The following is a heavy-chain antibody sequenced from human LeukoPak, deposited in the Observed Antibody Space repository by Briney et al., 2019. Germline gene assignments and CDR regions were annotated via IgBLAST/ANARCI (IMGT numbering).Heavy chain of an antibody. CDR3: ARHARAAAGNYDY. Sequence: PSETLSLTCTVSGGSISSYYWSWIGQPPGKGLEWIGYIYYSGSTNYNPSLKSRVTISVDTSKNQFSLKLSSVTAADTAVYYCARHARAAAGNYDYWGQGTLVTVSS. D-gene: IGHD6-13*01. J-gene: IGHJ4*02. CDR2: IYYSGST. CDR1: GGSISSYY. V-gene: IGHV4-59*08.